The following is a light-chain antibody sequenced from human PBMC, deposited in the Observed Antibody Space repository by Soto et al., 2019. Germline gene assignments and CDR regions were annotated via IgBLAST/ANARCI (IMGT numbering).Light chain of an antibody. Sequence: ENVLTQSPGTLSLSPGERATLSCRASQSVTSNFLAWYQQKPGQAPMLLIYGASTRAVGVPDRFSGSGSGTDFTLTITRLEPEDFAVYYCQQYGRSPLLYTFGQGTKLGVK. CDR1: QSVTSNF. CDR2: GAS. J-gene: IGKJ2*01. V-gene: IGKV3-20*01. CDR3: QQYGRSPLLYT.